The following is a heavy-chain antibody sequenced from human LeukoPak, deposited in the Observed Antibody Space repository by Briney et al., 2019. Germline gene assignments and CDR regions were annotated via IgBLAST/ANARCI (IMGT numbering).Heavy chain of an antibody. CDR2: INHSGSA. J-gene: IGHJ6*02. Sequence: SETLSLTCAVYGGSFSGYYWSWIRQPPGKGLEWIGEINHSGSANYNPSLKSRVTISVDTSKNQFSLKLSSVTAADTAVYYCARGSYQLLYRMTYYGMDVWGQGTTVTVSS. D-gene: IGHD2-2*02. CDR3: ARGSYQLLYRMTYYGMDV. CDR1: GGSFSGYY. V-gene: IGHV4-34*01.